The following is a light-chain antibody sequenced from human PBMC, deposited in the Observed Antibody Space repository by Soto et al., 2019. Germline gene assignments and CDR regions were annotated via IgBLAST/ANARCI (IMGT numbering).Light chain of an antibody. J-gene: IGKJ4*01. CDR1: QGIRID. CDR2: SAS. CDR3: LQHYYSPRI. Sequence: AIQMTQSPSSLSASVGDRVTITCRASQGIRIDLAWYQQQPGKAPKLLIYSASSLQSGVPSRFSGSGSGRDFTLTISSLQPEDFATYYCLQHYYSPRIFGGGTKVEI. V-gene: IGKV1-6*02.